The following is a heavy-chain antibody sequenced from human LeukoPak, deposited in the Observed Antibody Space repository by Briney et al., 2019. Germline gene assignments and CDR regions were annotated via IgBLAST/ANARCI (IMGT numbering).Heavy chain of an antibody. D-gene: IGHD2-2*01. CDR3: ARSLGGVPAASSGYYYGMDV. CDR1: GGTFSSYT. Sequence: SVKVSCKASGGTFSSYTISWVRQAPGQGLEWMGRIIPILGIANYAQKFQGRVTITADKSTSTAYMELSSLRSEDTAVYYCARSLGGVPAASSGYYYGMDVWGQGTTATVSS. CDR2: IIPILGIA. J-gene: IGHJ6*02. V-gene: IGHV1-69*02.